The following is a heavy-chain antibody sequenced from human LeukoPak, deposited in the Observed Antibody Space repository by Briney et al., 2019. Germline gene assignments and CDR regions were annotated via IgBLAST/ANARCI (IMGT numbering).Heavy chain of an antibody. CDR1: GFIFTNFA. D-gene: IGHD2-21*01. CDR2: VSFDGTNN. J-gene: IGHJ4*02. CDR3: ARDRNVVGADFDF. Sequence: PGGSLILSCAASGFIFTNFAIHWVRQAPGKGLEWVSIVSFDGTNNFYADSVKGRFTVPRDNSKNTVYLQMDSLRPEDTAIYFCARDRNVVGADFDFWGQGSLVTVSS. V-gene: IGHV3-30*04.